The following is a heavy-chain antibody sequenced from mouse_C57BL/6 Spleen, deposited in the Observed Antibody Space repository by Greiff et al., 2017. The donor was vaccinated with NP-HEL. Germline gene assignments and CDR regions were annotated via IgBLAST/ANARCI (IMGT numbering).Heavy chain of an antibody. Sequence: EVKVVESEGGLVQPGSSMKLSCTASGFTFSDYYMAWVRQVPEKGLEWVANINYDGSSTYYLDSLKSRFIISRDNAKNILYLQMSSLKSEDTATYYCAREGGSGYFDVWGTGTTVTVSS. D-gene: IGHD1-1*01. CDR1: GFTFSDYY. J-gene: IGHJ1*03. CDR3: AREGGSGYFDV. CDR2: INYDGSST. V-gene: IGHV5-16*01.